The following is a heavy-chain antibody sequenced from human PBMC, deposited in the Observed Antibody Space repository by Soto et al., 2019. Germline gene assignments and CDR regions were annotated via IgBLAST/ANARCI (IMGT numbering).Heavy chain of an antibody. CDR3: ARDGAVAGTIDTNWFDP. V-gene: IGHV3-30-3*01. CDR2: ISYDGSNK. D-gene: IGHD6-19*01. CDR1: GFTFSSYA. J-gene: IGHJ5*02. Sequence: GGSLRLSCAASGFTFSSYAMHWVRQAPGKGLEWVAVISYDGSNKYYADSVKGRFTISRDNSKNTLYLQMNSLRAEDTAVYYCARDGAVAGTIDTNWFDPWGQGTLVTVSS.